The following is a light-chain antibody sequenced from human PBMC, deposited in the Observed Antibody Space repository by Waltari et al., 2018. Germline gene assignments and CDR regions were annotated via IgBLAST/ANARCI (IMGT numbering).Light chain of an antibody. CDR2: DTS. CDR3: QQRRNWPPLS. V-gene: IGKV3-11*01. Sequence: EVVLTQSPATLSLSPGERATLSGRASQDVSRYLAWYQQKPGQAPRLLIYDTSNRATGIPARFSGSGSGTDFTLTISSLEPEDSAVYYCQQRRNWPPLSFGGGTKVEIK. CDR1: QDVSRY. J-gene: IGKJ4*01.